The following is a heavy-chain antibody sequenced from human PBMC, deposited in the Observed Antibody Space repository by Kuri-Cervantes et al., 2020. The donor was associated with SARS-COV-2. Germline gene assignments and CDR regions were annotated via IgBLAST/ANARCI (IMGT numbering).Heavy chain of an antibody. Sequence: GESLKISCAASGFTFGRFGMHWVRQGPGKGLEWVAFIRYDGSNKYYADSVKGRFTISRDNSKNTLYLQMNSLRAEDTAVYYCAIYDFWSGYLDYWGQGTLVTVSS. CDR1: GFTFGRFG. CDR2: IRYDGSNK. V-gene: IGHV3-30*02. J-gene: IGHJ4*02. CDR3: AIYDFWSGYLDY. D-gene: IGHD3-3*01.